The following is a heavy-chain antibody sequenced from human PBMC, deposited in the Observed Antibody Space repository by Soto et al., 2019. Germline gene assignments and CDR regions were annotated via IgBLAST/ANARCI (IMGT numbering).Heavy chain of an antibody. CDR3: ARIPVFVHYCDSSGYQPDYYYGMEV. Sequence: GGSLRLSCAASGFTFSSYWMSWVRQAPGKGLEGVANIKQDGSEKYYVDSVKGRFTISRDNAKNSLYLQMNSLRAEDTAVYYCARIPVFVHYCDSSGYQPDYYYGMEVWGQGTTVTVSS. V-gene: IGHV3-7*05. CDR2: IKQDGSEK. J-gene: IGHJ6*02. CDR1: GFTFSSYW. D-gene: IGHD3-22*01.